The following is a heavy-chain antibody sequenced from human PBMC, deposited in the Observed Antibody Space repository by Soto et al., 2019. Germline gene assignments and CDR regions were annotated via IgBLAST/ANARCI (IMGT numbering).Heavy chain of an antibody. CDR2: ISDGGSNK. Sequence: QVQLVESGGGVVQPGRSLRLSCTASGFTFSNYGMHWVRQAPGKGLEWVAVISDGGSNKDYADSVRGRFTISRDNSKNTLYLQMNSLPAQDTAMYYFARGSIVVISRDWLDPWGQGTLVTVSS. J-gene: IGHJ5*02. CDR1: GFTFSNYG. V-gene: IGHV3-30*03. CDR3: ARGSIVVISRDWLDP. D-gene: IGHD3-22*01.